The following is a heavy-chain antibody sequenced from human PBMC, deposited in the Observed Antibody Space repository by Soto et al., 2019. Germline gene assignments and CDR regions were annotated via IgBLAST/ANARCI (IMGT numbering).Heavy chain of an antibody. V-gene: IGHV3-30-3*01. CDR2: IAYDGSNK. Sequence: QVQLVESGGGVVQPGGSLRLSCAASGFSISRSAMHWVRQAPGKGLEWVAVIAYDGSNKWYGDSAKGRFTTSRDNSKTTVQLQMSMLSGEDTAVYYGARELQVGDDYVNGFATWGQGTLVTVSS. CDR3: ARELQVGDDYVNGFAT. J-gene: IGHJ5*02. CDR1: GFSISRSA. D-gene: IGHD3-16*01.